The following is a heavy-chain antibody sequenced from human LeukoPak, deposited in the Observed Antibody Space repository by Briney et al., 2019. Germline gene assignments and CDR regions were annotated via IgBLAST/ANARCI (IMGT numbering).Heavy chain of an antibody. CDR3: AREEYDNLYFDY. V-gene: IGHV1-8*01. CDR2: MNPNSGNT. J-gene: IGHJ4*02. Sequence: GASVKVSCKASGYTFTGYDINWVRQATGQGLEWMGWMNPNSGNTGYAQKFQGRVTMTRNTSISTAYMELSSLRSEDTAVYYCAREEYDNLYFDYWGQGTLVTVSS. D-gene: IGHD6-6*01. CDR1: GYTFTGYD.